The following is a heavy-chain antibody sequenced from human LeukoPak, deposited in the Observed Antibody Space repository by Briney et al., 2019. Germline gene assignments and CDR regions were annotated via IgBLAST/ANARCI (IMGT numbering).Heavy chain of an antibody. Sequence: SETLSLTCTVSGGSISSNSYYWGWIRQPPGKGLEWIGSMYYSGSTYYNPSLKSRVTISVDTSKNQFSLKLSSVTAADTAVYYCARDPTGTLFFDYWGQGTLVTVSS. CDR2: MYYSGST. CDR1: GGSISSNSYY. J-gene: IGHJ4*02. V-gene: IGHV4-39*02. D-gene: IGHD6-13*01. CDR3: ARDPTGTLFFDY.